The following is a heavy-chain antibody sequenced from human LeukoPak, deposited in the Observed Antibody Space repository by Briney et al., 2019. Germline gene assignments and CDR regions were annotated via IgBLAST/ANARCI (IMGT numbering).Heavy chain of an antibody. CDR2: IYYSGST. D-gene: IGHD6-19*01. V-gene: IGHV4-39*01. CDR1: GGFISSSSYY. Sequence: PSETLSLTCTVSGGFISSSSYYWGWIRQPPGKGLEWIGSIYYSGSTYYNPSLKSRVIISVDTSKNQLSLKLSSVTAADTAVYYCARSDWEPWLAYFDYWGQGTLVTVSS. J-gene: IGHJ4*02. CDR3: ARSDWEPWLAYFDY.